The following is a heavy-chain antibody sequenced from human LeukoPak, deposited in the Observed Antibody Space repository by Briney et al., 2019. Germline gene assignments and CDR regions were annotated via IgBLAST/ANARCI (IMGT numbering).Heavy chain of an antibody. CDR2: IYTSGST. Sequence: SEALSLTCTVSGGSISSYYWSWIRQPAGKGLEWIGRIYTSGSTNYNPSLKSRVTMSVGTSKNQFSLKLSSVTAADTAVYYCAREGYCSSTSCYAENWFDPWGQGTLVTVSS. V-gene: IGHV4-4*07. CDR1: GGSISSYY. D-gene: IGHD2-2*01. J-gene: IGHJ5*02. CDR3: AREGYCSSTSCYAENWFDP.